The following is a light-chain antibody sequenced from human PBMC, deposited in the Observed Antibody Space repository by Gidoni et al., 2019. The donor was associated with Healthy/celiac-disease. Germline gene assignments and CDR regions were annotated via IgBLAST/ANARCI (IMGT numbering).Light chain of an antibody. Sequence: EIVLTQSPGTLSLSPGERATLSCRASQSVSSSYLAWYQQKPGQAPRLLIYGASSRATGIPDFTLTISRLEPEDFAVYYCKQYGSSPFTFXPXTKVDIK. CDR3: KQYGSSPFT. J-gene: IGKJ3*01. V-gene: IGKV3-20*01. CDR2: GAS. CDR1: QSVSSSY.